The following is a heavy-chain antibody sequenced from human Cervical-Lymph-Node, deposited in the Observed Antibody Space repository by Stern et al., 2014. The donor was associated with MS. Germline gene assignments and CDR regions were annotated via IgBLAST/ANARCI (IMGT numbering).Heavy chain of an antibody. V-gene: IGHV5-51*01. D-gene: IGHD6-6*01. CDR2: IYPGDSDT. Sequence: QLVQSGAAVKKSGESLKISCKGSGYSFPAYWIAWVRQMPGKGLEWIGIIYPGDSDTRYSPSFQGQVTISADKSIRTAYLQWSSLKASDTAMYYCARQEGSRHYGLDVWGQGTTVTVSS. J-gene: IGHJ6*02. CDR3: ARQEGSRHYGLDV. CDR1: GYSFPAYW.